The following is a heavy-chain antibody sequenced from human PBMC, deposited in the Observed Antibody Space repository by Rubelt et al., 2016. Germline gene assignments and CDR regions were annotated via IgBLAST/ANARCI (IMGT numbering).Heavy chain of an antibody. CDR1: GFIVRSND. CDR3: ASIKWST. V-gene: IGHV3-66*01. CDR2: IYSDDRT. J-gene: IGHJ1*01. Sequence: VQLLESGGDLVQPGGSLRLSCVATGFIVRSNDMNWVRQTPGKGLEWVSVIYSDDRTDYADSVKGRFVISRDKSNKTLQRQRGKRRAEDPAVYYCASIKWSTWGQGTLVTGSS. D-gene: IGHD2-8*01.